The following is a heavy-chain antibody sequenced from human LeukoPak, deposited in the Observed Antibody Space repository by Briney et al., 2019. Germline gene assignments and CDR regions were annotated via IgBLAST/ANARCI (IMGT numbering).Heavy chain of an antibody. V-gene: IGHV4-39*01. CDR3: ARQVGRGSWALDY. Sequence: PSETLSPTCSVLVASIPTIVNCGPWVPHSPGKRLESIGTIFYTGSTYYNPSLKSRVTISVDTSKNQFSLQLSSVTAADTAVYYCARQVGRGSWALDYWGQGTLVTVSS. D-gene: IGHD6-13*01. CDR2: IFYTGST. CDR1: VASIPTIVNC. J-gene: IGHJ4*02.